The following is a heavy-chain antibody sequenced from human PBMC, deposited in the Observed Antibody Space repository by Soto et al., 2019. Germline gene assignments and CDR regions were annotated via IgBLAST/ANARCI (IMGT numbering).Heavy chain of an antibody. CDR2: ISVYNGNT. CDR3: ARDGDGYPGGY. J-gene: IGHJ4*02. V-gene: IGHV1-18*04. CDR1: GYTFTSYG. D-gene: IGHD5-12*01. Sequence: ASLKVSCKASGYTFTSYGFSWVRQAPGQGLEWMGWISVYNGNTSYAQKLQGRVTMTTDTSTSTAYMELRSLRSDDTAVYYCARDGDGYPGGYWGQGTLVTVSS.